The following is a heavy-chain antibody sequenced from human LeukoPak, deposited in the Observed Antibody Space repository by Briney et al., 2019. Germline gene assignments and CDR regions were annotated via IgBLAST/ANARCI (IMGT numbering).Heavy chain of an antibody. J-gene: IGHJ4*02. CDR3: ATIAAAYYFDY. D-gene: IGHD6-13*01. CDR1: GYTFTSYD. V-gene: IGHV1-2*02. CDR2: INPNSGGT. Sequence: ASVKVSCKASGYTFTSYDINWVRQATGQGLEWMGWINPNSGGTNYAQKFQGRVTMTRDTSISTAYMELSRLRSDDTAVYYCATIAAAYYFDYWGQGTLVTVSS.